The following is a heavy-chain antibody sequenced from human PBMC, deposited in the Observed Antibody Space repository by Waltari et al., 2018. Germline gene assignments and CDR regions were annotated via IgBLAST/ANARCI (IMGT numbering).Heavy chain of an antibody. CDR2: IIPIFGTA. D-gene: IGHD6-13*01. V-gene: IGHV1-69*05. CDR3: ARRGSGGPIAAAALGS. CDR1: GGTFRSYA. Sequence: QVQLVQSGAEVKQPGSSVKVSCKASGGTFRSYAISWMRQAPGQGLEWMGGIIPIFGTANYAQKFQGRVTITTDESTSTAYMELSSLRSEDTAVYYCARRGSGGPIAAAALGSWGQGTLVTVSS. J-gene: IGHJ4*02.